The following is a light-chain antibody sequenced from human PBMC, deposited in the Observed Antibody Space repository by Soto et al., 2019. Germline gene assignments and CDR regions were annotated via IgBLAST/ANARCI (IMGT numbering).Light chain of an antibody. Sequence: DIQMKQSPSTLSASVGDRVTITCRASQSISFWLAWYQQRPGKAPKLLIYDASSLESGVPSRFSGSGSGTEFTLTISSLQPDDFATYYCQQYNSYSRTFGQGTKVDI. CDR1: QSISFW. CDR3: QQYNSYSRT. V-gene: IGKV1-5*01. CDR2: DAS. J-gene: IGKJ1*01.